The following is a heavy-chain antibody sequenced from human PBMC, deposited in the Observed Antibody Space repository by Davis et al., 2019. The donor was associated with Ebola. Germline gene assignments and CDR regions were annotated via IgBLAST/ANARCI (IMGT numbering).Heavy chain of an antibody. CDR2: ISSSSSYI. D-gene: IGHD5-12*01. CDR1: GSTFSSYS. Sequence: GESLKISCAASGSTFSSYSMNWVRQAPGKGLEWVSPISSSSSYIYYADSGKGRFTISKDNAKNSLYLQMNSLRAEDTDVYYCARRQIVATHIDYWGQGTLVTVSS. J-gene: IGHJ4*02. V-gene: IGHV3-21*01. CDR3: ARRQIVATHIDY.